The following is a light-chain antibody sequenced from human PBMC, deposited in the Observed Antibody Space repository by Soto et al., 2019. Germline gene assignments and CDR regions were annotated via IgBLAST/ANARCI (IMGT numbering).Light chain of an antibody. Sequence: QSALTQPASVSGSPGQSITISCTGTSSDVGSYNLVSWYQQHPGKAPKIMIYEGSKRPSGVSNRFSGSKSGNTASLTISGLQAEDEADYYCCSYAGSSTFVVVFGGGTQLTVL. CDR1: SSDVGSYNL. J-gene: IGLJ2*01. CDR2: EGS. V-gene: IGLV2-23*03. CDR3: CSYAGSSTFVVV.